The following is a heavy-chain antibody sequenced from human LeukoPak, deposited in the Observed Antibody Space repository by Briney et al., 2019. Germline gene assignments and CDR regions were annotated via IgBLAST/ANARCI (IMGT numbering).Heavy chain of an antibody. CDR1: GFTFSSYS. J-gene: IGHJ4*02. V-gene: IGHV3-21*01. Sequence: GGSLRLSCAASGFTFSSYSMNWVRQAPGKGLEWVSSISSSSYIYYADSVKGRFTISRDNAKNSLYLQMNSLRAEDTAVYYCARQKEEMATISDYWGQGTLVTVSS. CDR2: ISSSSYI. D-gene: IGHD5-24*01. CDR3: ARQKEEMATISDY.